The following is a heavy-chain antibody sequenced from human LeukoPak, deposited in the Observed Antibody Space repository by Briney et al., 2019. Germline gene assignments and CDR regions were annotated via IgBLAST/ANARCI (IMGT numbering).Heavy chain of an antibody. Sequence: ASVKVPCKASGGTFSSYAISWVRQAPGQGLEWMGGIIPIFGTANYAQKFQGRVTITADESTSTAYMELSSLRSEDTAVYYCARETVAAHNWFDPWGQGTLVTVSS. CDR1: GGTFSSYA. CDR3: ARETVAAHNWFDP. V-gene: IGHV1-69*13. CDR2: IIPIFGTA. J-gene: IGHJ5*02. D-gene: IGHD6-6*01.